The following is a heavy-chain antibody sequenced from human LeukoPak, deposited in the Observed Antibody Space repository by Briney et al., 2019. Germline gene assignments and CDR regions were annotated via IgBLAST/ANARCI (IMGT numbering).Heavy chain of an antibody. CDR1: GYTFTGYY. J-gene: IGHJ4*02. CDR2: INPNSGGT. CDR3: ARGSHYYGSGSSSDFDY. V-gene: IGHV1-2*04. D-gene: IGHD3-10*01. Sequence: ASVKVSCKASGYTFTGYYMHWVRQAPGQGLEWMGWINPNSGGTNYAQKFQGWVTMTRDTSISTAYMERSRLRSDDTAVYYCARGSHYYGSGSSSDFDYWGLGTLVTVSS.